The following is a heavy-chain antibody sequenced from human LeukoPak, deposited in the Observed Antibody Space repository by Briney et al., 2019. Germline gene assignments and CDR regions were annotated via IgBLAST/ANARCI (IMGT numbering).Heavy chain of an antibody. Sequence: AGGSLRLSCAASGFTFSSYAMHWVRQAPGKGLEWVAVISYDGSNKYYADSVKGRFTISRDNSKNTLYLQMNSLRAEDTAVYYCARGSLGTIAVAGTLDYWGQGILVTVSS. CDR3: ARGSLGTIAVAGTLDY. D-gene: IGHD6-19*01. CDR1: GFTFSSYA. J-gene: IGHJ4*02. CDR2: ISYDGSNK. V-gene: IGHV3-30-3*01.